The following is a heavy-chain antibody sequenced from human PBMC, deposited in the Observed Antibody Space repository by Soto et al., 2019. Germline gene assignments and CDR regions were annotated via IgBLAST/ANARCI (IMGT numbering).Heavy chain of an antibody. V-gene: IGHV5-51*01. D-gene: IGHD2-15*01. J-gene: IGHJ6*02. CDR2: IYPGDSDT. Sequence: RESLKISCKGSGYSFTSYWIGWVRQMPGKGLEWMGIIYPGDSDTRYSPSFQGQVTISADKSISTAYLQWSSLKASDTAMYYCARHGDSYYYYYGMDVWGQGTTVTVSS. CDR3: ARHGDSYYYYYGMDV. CDR1: GYSFTSYW.